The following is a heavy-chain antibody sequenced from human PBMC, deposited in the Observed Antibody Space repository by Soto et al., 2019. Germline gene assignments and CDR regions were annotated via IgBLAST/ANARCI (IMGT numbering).Heavy chain of an antibody. CDR2: IYYSGST. J-gene: IGHJ5*02. CDR3: ARDGIAAAGTDGNWFDP. D-gene: IGHD6-13*01. Sequence: SETLSLTCTVSGGSISSYYWSWIRQPPGKGLEWIGYIYYSGSTNYNPSLKSRVTISVDTSKNQFSLKLSSVTAADTAVYYCARDGIAAAGTDGNWFDPWGQGTLVTV. V-gene: IGHV4-59*01. CDR1: GGSISSYY.